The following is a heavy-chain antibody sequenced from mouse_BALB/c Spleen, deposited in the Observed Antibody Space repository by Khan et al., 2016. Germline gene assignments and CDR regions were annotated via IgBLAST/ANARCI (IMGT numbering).Heavy chain of an antibody. CDR1: GFTFSNYW. D-gene: IGHD2-1*01. CDR3: TRYYGNLDY. J-gene: IGHJ2*01. V-gene: IGHV6-6*02. CDR2: IRLKSNNYAT. Sequence: EVKLEVSGGGLVQPGGSMKLSCVASGFTFSNYWMNWVRQSPEKGLEWVAEIRLKSNNYATHYAESGKGRFTISRDDSKSSVYLQMNNLRAEDTGIYYCTRYYGNLDYWGQGTTLAVAS.